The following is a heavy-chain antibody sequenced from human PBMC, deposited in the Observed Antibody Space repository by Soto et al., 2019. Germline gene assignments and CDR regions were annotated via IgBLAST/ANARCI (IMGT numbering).Heavy chain of an antibody. CDR2: VYSTGGT. J-gene: IGHJ6*04. CDR3: VRQGIGNLLGLVDV. CDR1: SGPSSSHN. V-gene: IGHV4-59*08. D-gene: IGHD1-1*01. Sequence: QVQLQQSGPGLVKPSETLSLTCTVSSGPSSSHNWGWIRQPPGRGLEWIGYVYSTGGTSYNPSLKRRVTIAAGPSTNPISLTLTSVTAADTAVYYCVRQGIGNLLGLVDVWGKGTTVRVSS.